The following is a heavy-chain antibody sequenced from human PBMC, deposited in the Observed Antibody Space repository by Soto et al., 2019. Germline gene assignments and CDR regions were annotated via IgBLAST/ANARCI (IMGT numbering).Heavy chain of an antibody. V-gene: IGHV3-21*01. D-gene: IGHD2-2*01. J-gene: IGHJ6*02. CDR1: GFTFSSCG. Sequence: GGSLRLSCAASGFTFSSCGMNWVRQAPGKGLEWVSSISSSSSYIYYADSVKGRFTISRDNAKNSLYLQMNSLRAEDTAVYYCARDAPAAIFYYGMDVWGQGTTVTVSS. CDR3: ARDAPAAIFYYGMDV. CDR2: ISSSSSYI.